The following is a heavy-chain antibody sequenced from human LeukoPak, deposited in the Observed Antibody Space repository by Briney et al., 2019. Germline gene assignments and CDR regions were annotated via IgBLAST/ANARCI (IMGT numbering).Heavy chain of an antibody. CDR3: AREGGR. CDR1: GFTFSSYW. V-gene: IGHV3-74*01. J-gene: IGHJ4*02. D-gene: IGHD3-16*01. Sequence: GGSLRLSCAASGFTFSSYWMHWVRQAPGKGLVWVSRTNSDGSSASYADSVKGRFTISRDNAKNTLYLQMNSLRAEDTAVYYCAREGGRWGQGTLVTVSS. CDR2: TNSDGSSA.